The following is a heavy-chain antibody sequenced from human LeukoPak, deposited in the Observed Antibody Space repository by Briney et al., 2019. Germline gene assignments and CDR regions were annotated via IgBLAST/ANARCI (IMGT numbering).Heavy chain of an antibody. CDR1: GYSISSGYY. CDR2: IYHSGST. D-gene: IGHD4-17*01. Sequence: SETLSLTCAVSGYSISSGYYWGWIRQPPGKGLEWIGSIYHSGSTYYNPSLKSRVTISVDTSKNQFSLKLSSVTAADTAVYYCARHVYHPVTTVWAFDIWGQGTMVAVSS. CDR3: ARHVYHPVTTVWAFDI. J-gene: IGHJ3*02. V-gene: IGHV4-38-2*01.